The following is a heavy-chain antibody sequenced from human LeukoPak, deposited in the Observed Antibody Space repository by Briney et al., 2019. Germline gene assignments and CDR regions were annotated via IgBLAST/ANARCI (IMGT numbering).Heavy chain of an antibody. CDR1: GFTFSSYA. CDR3: ARLGYCSSTSCWYYYYGMDV. Sequence: GGSLRLSCAASGFTFSSYAMSWVRQAPGKGLEWVANIKQDGSEKYYVDSVKGRFTISRDNAKNSLYLQMNSLRAEDTAVYYCARLGYCSSTSCWYYYYGMDVWGKGTTVTVSS. CDR2: IKQDGSEK. J-gene: IGHJ6*04. V-gene: IGHV3-7*03. D-gene: IGHD2-2*01.